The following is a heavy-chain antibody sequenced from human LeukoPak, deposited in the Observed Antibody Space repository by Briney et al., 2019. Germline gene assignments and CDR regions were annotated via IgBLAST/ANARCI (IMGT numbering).Heavy chain of an antibody. CDR1: GXSISSYY. CDR3: ARDSGGLFDY. CDR2: IYYSGST. D-gene: IGHD3-10*01. J-gene: IGHJ4*02. V-gene: IGHV4-59*01. Sequence: SETLSLTCTVSGXSISSYYWSWIRQPPGKGLEWIGYIYYSGSTNYNPSLKSRVTMSVDTSKNQFSLKLSSVTAADTAVYYCARDSGGLFDYWGQGTLVTVSS.